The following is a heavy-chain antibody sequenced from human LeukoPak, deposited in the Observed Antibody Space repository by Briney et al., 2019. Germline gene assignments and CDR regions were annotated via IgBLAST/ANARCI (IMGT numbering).Heavy chain of an antibody. CDR2: AYYRSKWYI. CDR1: GGSVSGSPAV. Sequence: SQTLSLTCAISGGSVSGSPAVWNWIRQSPSRCLEWLGRAYYRSKWYIDYAVSVKGRITITPDTSKNQFSLQLNSVTPEDTAVYYCARGAVRGGTNFDYWGQGTLVTVSS. V-gene: IGHV6-1*01. D-gene: IGHD3-10*01. J-gene: IGHJ4*02. CDR3: ARGAVRGGTNFDY.